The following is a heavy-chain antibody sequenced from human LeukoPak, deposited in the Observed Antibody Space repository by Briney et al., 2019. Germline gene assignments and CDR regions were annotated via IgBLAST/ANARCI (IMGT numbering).Heavy chain of an antibody. Sequence: ASVKVSCKASGYTFTSYDINWVRQATGQGLEWLGYMNPNSGNTGYAQKFQGRVTMTRNTSISTAYMELSSLRSEDTAVYYCARGRRKGYCSGGSCYPDYWGQGTLVTVSS. CDR3: ARGRRKGYCSGGSCYPDY. V-gene: IGHV1-8*01. J-gene: IGHJ4*02. CDR1: GYTFTSYD. CDR2: MNPNSGNT. D-gene: IGHD2-15*01.